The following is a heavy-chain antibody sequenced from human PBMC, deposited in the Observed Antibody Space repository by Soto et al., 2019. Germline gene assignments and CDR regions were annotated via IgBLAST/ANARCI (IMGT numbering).Heavy chain of an antibody. CDR3: EKEQVSGWYSPDYCYFGMDV. CDR2: ISSNGGST. Sequence: GGSLRLSCSASGFTFSSYAMHWVRQAPGKGLEYVSAISSNGGSTYYADSVKGRFTISRDNSKNTLYLQMSSLRAEDTAVYYCEKEQVSGWYSPDYCYFGMDVWGHGTTVSVSS. D-gene: IGHD3-10*01. V-gene: IGHV3-64D*08. J-gene: IGHJ6*02. CDR1: GFTFSSYA.